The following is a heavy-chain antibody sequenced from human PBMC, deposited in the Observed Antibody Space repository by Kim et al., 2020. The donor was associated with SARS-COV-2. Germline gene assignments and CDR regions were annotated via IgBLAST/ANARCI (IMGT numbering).Heavy chain of an antibody. D-gene: IGHD3-9*01. CDR2: IIPIFGTA. CDR1: GGTFSSYA. CDR3: ARDTLTGYSYYYYGMDV. Sequence: SVKVSCKASGGTFSSYAISWVRQAPGQGLEWMGGIIPIFGTANYAQKFQGRVTITADKSTSTAYMELSSLRSEDTAVYYCARDTLTGYSYYYYGMDVWGQGTTVTVSS. J-gene: IGHJ6*02. V-gene: IGHV1-69*06.